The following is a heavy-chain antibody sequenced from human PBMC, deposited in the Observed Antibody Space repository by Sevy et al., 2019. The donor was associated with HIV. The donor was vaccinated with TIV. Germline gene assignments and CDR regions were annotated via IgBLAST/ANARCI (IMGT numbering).Heavy chain of an antibody. CDR1: GYTFTTYG. V-gene: IGHV1-18*01. J-gene: IGHJ5*02. CDR2: ISTYNSMI. CDR3: ARSTQVAGRSNWFDP. Sequence: ASVKVSCKASGYTFTTYGITWVRQAPGQGLEWMGWISTYNSMINHAQKFQGRVTMTTDTSTSTAYMELRSLRSDDTAVYYCARSTQVAGRSNWFDPWGQGTLVTVSS. D-gene: IGHD6-19*01.